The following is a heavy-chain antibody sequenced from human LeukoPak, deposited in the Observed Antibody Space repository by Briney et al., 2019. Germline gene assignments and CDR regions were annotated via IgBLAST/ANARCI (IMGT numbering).Heavy chain of an antibody. V-gene: IGHV1-2*06. CDR3: ARDLWLAGPPFPYYYMDV. CDR2: INPNSGGT. Sequence: ASVKVSCKASGYTFTGYYMHWVRQAPGQGLEWMGRINPNSGGTNYAQKFQGRVTMTRDTSISTAYMELSRLRSVDTAVYYCARDLWLAGPPFPYYYMDVWGKGTTVTVSS. CDR1: GYTFTGYY. D-gene: IGHD5-12*01. J-gene: IGHJ6*03.